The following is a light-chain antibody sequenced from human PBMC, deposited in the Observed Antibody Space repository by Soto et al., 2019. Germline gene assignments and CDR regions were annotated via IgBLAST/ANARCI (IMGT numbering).Light chain of an antibody. CDR3: QQRYIWPPLT. J-gene: IGKJ5*01. V-gene: IGKV3-15*01. CDR1: QSVRSS. CDR2: GAS. Sequence: EVVMTQSPVTLSVSPGERATLSCRASQSVRSSVAWYQQKPGQAPRLLFYGASTRATGIPARFSGSGSGTEFTLTISSLQSEDFAIYYCQQRYIWPPLTFGQGTRLEIK.